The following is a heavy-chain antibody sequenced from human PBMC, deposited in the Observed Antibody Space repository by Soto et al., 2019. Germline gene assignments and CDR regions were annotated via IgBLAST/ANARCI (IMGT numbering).Heavy chain of an antibody. CDR3: AHRHPGVGHFYDY. V-gene: IGHV2-5*02. D-gene: IGHD1-26*01. Sequence: QITLRESGPTLVKPTQTLTLTCTFSGFSLSASVEAVGWIRQPPGKAPEWLALIYWDEDQRYSPSLESRLSITXDXPKNQVVLTMTNMNPVDTAAYYCAHRHPGVGHFYDYWGQGILVTVSS. CDR1: GFSLSASVEA. CDR2: IYWDEDQ. J-gene: IGHJ4*02.